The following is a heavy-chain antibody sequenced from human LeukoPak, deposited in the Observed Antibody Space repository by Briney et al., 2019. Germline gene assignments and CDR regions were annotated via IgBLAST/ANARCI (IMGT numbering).Heavy chain of an antibody. V-gene: IGHV3-53*01. Sequence: GGSLRLSCAASGFTVSSNYMSWVRQAPGKGLEWVSVVYSGGSTDYADSVKGRFTISRDNAKNSLFLQMNSLRAEETAVYYCARGEYYYDGGYWGQGTLVTVSS. J-gene: IGHJ4*02. D-gene: IGHD3-22*01. CDR3: ARGEYYYDGGY. CDR2: VYSGGST. CDR1: GFTVSSNY.